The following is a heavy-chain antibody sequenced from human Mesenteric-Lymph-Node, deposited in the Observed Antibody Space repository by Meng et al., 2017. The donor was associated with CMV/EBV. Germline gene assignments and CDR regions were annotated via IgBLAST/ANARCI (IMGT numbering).Heavy chain of an antibody. V-gene: IGHV3-30*04. Sequence: GESLKIPCAASGFTFSDYPMHWVRQAPGKGLEWVAFISYDGRDKYYADSVKGRFTISRDDSKNTLFLQMSSLRADDAAVYYCARNTNRSGKDYWGQGTLVTVSS. J-gene: IGHJ4*02. D-gene: IGHD2-8*01. CDR2: ISYDGRDK. CDR3: ARNTNRSGKDY. CDR1: GFTFSDYP.